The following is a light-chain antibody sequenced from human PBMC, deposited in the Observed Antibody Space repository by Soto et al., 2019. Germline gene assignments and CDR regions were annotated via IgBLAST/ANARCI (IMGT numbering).Light chain of an antibody. CDR3: QQYNNWPPIT. V-gene: IGKV3-15*01. Sequence: IDLTQSPATLSLSPGERATLSCRASQSLSSNFLAWYQQKPGQDPRLLIYDSSTRATGIPAGFSGSGSGTEFTLTISSLQSEDFAVYYCQQYNNWPPITFGQGTRLEIK. CDR2: DSS. J-gene: IGKJ5*01. CDR1: QSLSSN.